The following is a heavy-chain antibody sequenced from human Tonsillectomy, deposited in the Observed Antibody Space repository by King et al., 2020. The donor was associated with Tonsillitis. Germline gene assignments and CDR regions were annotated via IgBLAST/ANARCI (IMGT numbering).Heavy chain of an antibody. D-gene: IGHD1-26*01. Sequence: VQLVESGGGLVQPGGSLRLSCAASGFTFSDHYMDWVRQAPGKGLEWVARTRNKAKSYTTEYAASVKGRFTISRDDSKNSLYLQMNSLKIEDTAVYYCVRGASGIWNYYYGMDVWGQGTTVTVSS. CDR3: VRGASGIWNYYYGMDV. CDR2: TRNKAKSYTT. V-gene: IGHV3-72*01. CDR1: GFTFSDHY. J-gene: IGHJ6*02.